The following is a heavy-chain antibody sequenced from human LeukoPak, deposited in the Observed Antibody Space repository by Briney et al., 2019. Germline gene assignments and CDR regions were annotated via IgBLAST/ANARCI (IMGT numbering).Heavy chain of an antibody. V-gene: IGHV3-64*01. J-gene: IGHJ6*03. Sequence: PGGSLRLSCAASGFTFSSYAMHWVRQAPGKGLEYVSAISSNGGSTYYANSVKGRFTISRDNSKNTLYLQMGSLRAEDMAVYYCARDQTRYHYYYYMDVWGKGTTVTVSS. CDR3: ARDQTRYHYYYYMDV. CDR2: ISSNGGST. CDR1: GFTFSSYA.